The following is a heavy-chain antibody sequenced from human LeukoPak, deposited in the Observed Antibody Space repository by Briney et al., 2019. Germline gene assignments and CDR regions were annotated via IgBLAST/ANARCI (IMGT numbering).Heavy chain of an antibody. CDR1: GGSISSSSYY. Sequence: PSEALSLTCTVSGGSISSSSYYWGWIRQPPGQGLEWIGSIYYSGSTYYNPSLKSRVTISVDTSKNQFSLKLSSVTAADTAVYYCARRNTNGGSRSYFDYWGQGTLVTVSS. J-gene: IGHJ4*02. D-gene: IGHD3-16*01. V-gene: IGHV4-39*01. CDR2: IYYSGST. CDR3: ARRNTNGGSRSYFDY.